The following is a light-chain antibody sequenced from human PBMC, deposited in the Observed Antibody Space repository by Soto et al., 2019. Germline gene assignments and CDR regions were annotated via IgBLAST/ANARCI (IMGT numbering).Light chain of an antibody. J-gene: IGLJ1*01. CDR1: SSNVGGYNH. CDR3: TSWTSTSTYV. V-gene: IGLV2-14*03. CDR2: DVF. Sequence: QSALTQDASVSGSPGQSITISCTGTSSNVGGYNHVSWYQHHPGKAPKLMIYDVFTRPSGVSNRFSGSKSGNTASLTISALQAEDEADYHCTSWTSTSTYVFGSGTKVTVL.